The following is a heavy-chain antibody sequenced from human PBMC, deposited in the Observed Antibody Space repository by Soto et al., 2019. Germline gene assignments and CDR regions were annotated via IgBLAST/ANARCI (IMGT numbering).Heavy chain of an antibody. CDR3: SRGDVEDYYGLDV. V-gene: IGHV3-21*01. Sequence: EMQLVESGGGLVKPGGSLRLSCAASGFTFSIYSMNWVRQAPGKGLEWVSSISSRSSYIYYADSVKGRFTISRDNVKISLYMQMNSVRAEDIALYYFSRGDVEDYYGLDVWGQGTTVTVS. CDR1: GFTFSIYS. J-gene: IGHJ6*02. D-gene: IGHD2-21*01. CDR2: ISSRSSYI.